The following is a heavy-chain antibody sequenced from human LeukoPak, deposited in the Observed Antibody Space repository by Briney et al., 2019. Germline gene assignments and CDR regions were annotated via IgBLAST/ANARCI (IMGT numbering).Heavy chain of an antibody. CDR1: GGSFSGYY. D-gene: IGHD4-11*01. CDR2: INHSGST. CDR3: ASGYTRSARHQSDF. Sequence: PSETLSLTCAVYGGSFSGYYWSWSRQPPGKGLEWIGEINHSGSTNYNPSLKSRVTISVDTSKNQFSLKLSSVTAADTAVYYCASGYTRSARHQSDFWGQGTVVTVSS. J-gene: IGHJ4*02. V-gene: IGHV4-34*01.